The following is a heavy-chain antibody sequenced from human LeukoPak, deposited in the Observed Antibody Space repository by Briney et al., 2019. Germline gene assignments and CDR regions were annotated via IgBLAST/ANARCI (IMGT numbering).Heavy chain of an antibody. CDR3: ARATPDYSSGRQYDAFDI. CDR1: GGAFSSYA. D-gene: IGHD6-19*01. Sequence: SVKVSCKASGGAFSSYAIIWVRQAPGQGLEWMGGIIPIFGTANYAQKFQGRVTITTDESTSTAYMELSSLRSEDTAVYYCARATPDYSSGRQYDAFDIWGQGTMVTVSS. CDR2: IIPIFGTA. V-gene: IGHV1-69*05. J-gene: IGHJ3*02.